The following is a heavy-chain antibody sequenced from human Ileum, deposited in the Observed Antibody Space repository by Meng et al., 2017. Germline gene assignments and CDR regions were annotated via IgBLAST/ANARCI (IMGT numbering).Heavy chain of an antibody. D-gene: IGHD2-15*01. V-gene: IGHV3-74*01. CDR2: INNDGSSR. CDR1: GFTFNNHW. CDR3: TRDVPHSRFDP. Sequence: VQLVESGGVLDQPGVSLRLSCVGSGFTFNNHWMHWVRQVPGKGLVWVSQINNDGSSRSYADSVKGRFTISRDNAKSTLYLQMNSLTVEDTALYYCTRDVPHSRFDPWGQGTLVTVSS. J-gene: IGHJ5*02.